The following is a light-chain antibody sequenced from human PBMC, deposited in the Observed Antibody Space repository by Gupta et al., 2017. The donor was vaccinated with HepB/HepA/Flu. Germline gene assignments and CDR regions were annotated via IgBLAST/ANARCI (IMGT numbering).Light chain of an antibody. CDR3: SSYTSSSARDVV. V-gene: IGLV2-14*01. CDR1: SSDVGGYNY. J-gene: IGLJ2*01. Sequence: QSALTQPASVSGSPGQSITISCTGPSSDVGGYNYVSWYQQHPGKAPKLMIYDVSNRPSGVSNRCSGSKSGNAASLTISGLQAEDEADYYCSSYTSSSARDVVFGGGTKLNVL. CDR2: DVS.